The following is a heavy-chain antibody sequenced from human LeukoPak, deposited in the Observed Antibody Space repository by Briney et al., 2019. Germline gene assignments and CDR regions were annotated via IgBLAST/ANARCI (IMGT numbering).Heavy chain of an antibody. V-gene: IGHV3-23*01. CDR2: ISGSGGST. J-gene: IGHJ3*02. CDR1: GFTFSIYA. D-gene: IGHD3-22*01. Sequence: PGGSLRLSCAASGFTFSIYAMSWVRQAPGKGLEWVSSISGSGGSTYSADSVKGRFTISRDNAKNSLYLQMNSLRAEDTAVYYCARDDYYDSSGYYSPSAFDIWGQGTMVTVSS. CDR3: ARDDYYDSSGYYSPSAFDI.